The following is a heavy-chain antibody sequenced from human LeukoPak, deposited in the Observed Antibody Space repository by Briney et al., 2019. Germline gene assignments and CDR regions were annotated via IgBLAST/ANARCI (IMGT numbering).Heavy chain of an antibody. CDR1: GGSFSGYY. CDR2: INHSGST. V-gene: IGHV4-34*01. Sequence: KPSETLSLTCAVYGGSFSGYYWSWIRQPPGKGLEWIGEINHSGSTNYNPSLKSRVTISVDTSKNQFSLKLSSVTAADTAVYYCAGNTIEMATIAGVDYWGQGTLVTVSS. CDR3: AGNTIEMATIAGVDY. D-gene: IGHD5-24*01. J-gene: IGHJ4*02.